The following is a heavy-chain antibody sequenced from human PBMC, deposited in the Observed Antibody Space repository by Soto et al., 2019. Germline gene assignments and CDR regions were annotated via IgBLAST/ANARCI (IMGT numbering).Heavy chain of an antibody. J-gene: IGHJ4*02. CDR2: IYYSGST. D-gene: IGHD6-6*01. Sequence: PSETLSLTCTVSGDSISNYYWSWIRQPPGKGLEWIGYIYYSGSTNYNPSLKSRVTISVDTSKNQFSLKLNSVTAADTAVYYCAITWRSSNDYRCPGTLVSRSS. CDR1: GDSISNYY. CDR3: AITWRSSNDY. V-gene: IGHV4-59*01.